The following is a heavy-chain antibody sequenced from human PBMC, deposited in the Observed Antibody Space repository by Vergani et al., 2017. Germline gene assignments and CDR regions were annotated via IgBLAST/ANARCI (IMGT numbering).Heavy chain of an antibody. CDR1: GFTFSSYW. CDR3: ARSKEKNYDICSDY. D-gene: IGHD3-9*01. J-gene: IGHJ4*02. CDR2: IKQDGSEK. Sequence: EVQLVESGGGLVQPGGSLRLSCAASGFTFSSYWMSWVRQAPGKGLEWVANIKQDGSEKYYVDSVKGRFTISRDNAKNSLYLQMNSLRAEDTAVYYCARSKEKNYDICSDYWGQGTLVTVSS. V-gene: IGHV3-7*01.